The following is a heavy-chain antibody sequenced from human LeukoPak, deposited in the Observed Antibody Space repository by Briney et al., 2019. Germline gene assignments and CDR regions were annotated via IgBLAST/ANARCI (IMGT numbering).Heavy chain of an antibody. V-gene: IGHV4-39*07. D-gene: IGHD3-22*01. Sequence: SETLSLTCTVSGGSISSSSYYWGWIRQPPGKGLEWIGSIYYSGSTYYNPSLKSRVTISVDTSKNQFSLKLSSVTAADTAVYYCARDKGSYYDSSGYSYMDVWGKGTTVTVSS. CDR2: IYYSGST. CDR3: ARDKGSYYDSSGYSYMDV. J-gene: IGHJ6*03. CDR1: GGSISSSSYY.